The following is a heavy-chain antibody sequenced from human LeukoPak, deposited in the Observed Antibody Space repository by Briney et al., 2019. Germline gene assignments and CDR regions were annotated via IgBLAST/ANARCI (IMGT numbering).Heavy chain of an antibody. J-gene: IGHJ4*02. Sequence: APVKVSCKPSGYTFTGSYMQWVRPAPGQGVEWMGWINPNSGVSNYAQKFRGRVNMTRDTSISTAYMELSWLTSDDPAVYYCARVKGGVFGVIATKERYFDYWGQGTLVTVSS. CDR1: GYTFTGSY. CDR2: INPNSGVS. CDR3: ARVKGGVFGVIATKERYFDY. D-gene: IGHD3-3*01. V-gene: IGHV1-2*02.